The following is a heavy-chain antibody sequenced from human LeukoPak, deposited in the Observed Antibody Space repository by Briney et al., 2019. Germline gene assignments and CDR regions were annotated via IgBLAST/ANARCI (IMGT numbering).Heavy chain of an antibody. J-gene: IGHJ4*02. V-gene: IGHV4-59*08. CDR1: GGSISSDY. CDR3: ARGGYGKAHQPFDY. D-gene: IGHD4-17*01. CDR2: IYYSGST. Sequence: MTSETLSLTCTVSGGSISSDYWSWIRQSPGKGLEWIGYIYYSGSTNYNPSLKSRVTISVDTSKNQFSLKLSSVTAADTAVYYCARGGYGKAHQPFDYWGQGTLVTVSS.